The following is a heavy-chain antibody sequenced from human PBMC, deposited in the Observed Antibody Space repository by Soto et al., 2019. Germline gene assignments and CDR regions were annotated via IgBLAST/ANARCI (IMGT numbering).Heavy chain of an antibody. CDR2: ISGFNGNT. V-gene: IGHV1-18*04. CDR1: GYIFTSYG. D-gene: IGHD2-15*01. CDR3: ARGPRYCSSSTCFAGVTWFDP. Sequence: ASVKVSCKASGYIFTSYGISWVRQAPGRGLEWMGWISGFNGNTNYAQNVQGRVSMTTDKSTNTANMELRSLTSDDPAVYYCARGPRYCSSSTCFAGVTWFDPWGQGTPVTVSS. J-gene: IGHJ5*02.